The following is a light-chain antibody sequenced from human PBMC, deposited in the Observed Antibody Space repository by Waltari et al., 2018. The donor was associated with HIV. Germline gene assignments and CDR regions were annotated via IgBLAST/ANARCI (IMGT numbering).Light chain of an antibody. V-gene: IGLV2-8*01. CDR1: SSDIGGYNY. CDR3: SSYAGSNSWV. J-gene: IGLJ3*02. Sequence: QSALTQPPPASGSPGQSVTISCTGTSSDIGGYNYVSWSQQYPGKAPKVMIEGVNKRPSGAPDRFAGSKSGNTASLTVSRLQAEDEAYYYCSSYAGSNSWVFGGGTKLTVL. CDR2: GVN.